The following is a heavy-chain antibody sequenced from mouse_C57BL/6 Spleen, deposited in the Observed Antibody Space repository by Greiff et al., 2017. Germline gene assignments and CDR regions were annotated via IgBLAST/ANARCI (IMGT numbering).Heavy chain of an antibody. CDR2: IYPGDGDT. J-gene: IGHJ4*01. V-gene: IGHV1-82*01. D-gene: IGHD2-2*01. CDR1: GYAFSSSW. CDR3: ARYMVTTGGGYYAMDY. Sequence: VQLQESGPELVKPGASVKISCKASGYAFSSSWMNWVKQRPGKGLEWIGRIYPGDGDTNYNGKFKGKATLTADKSSSTAYMQLSSLTSEDSAVYCCARYMVTTGGGYYAMDYWGQGTSVTVSS.